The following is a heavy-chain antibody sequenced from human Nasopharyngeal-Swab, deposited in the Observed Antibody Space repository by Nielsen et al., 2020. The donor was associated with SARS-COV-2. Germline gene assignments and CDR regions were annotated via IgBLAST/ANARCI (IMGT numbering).Heavy chain of an antibody. D-gene: IGHD3-10*01. CDR2: FDPEDGET. CDR3: ATEPAMVRGGWFDP. V-gene: IGHV1-24*01. Sequence: VSVKVSCKVSGYTLTELSMHWVRQAPGKGLEWMGGFDPEDGETIYAQKFQGRVTMTEDTSTDTAYMELSSLRSEDTAVYYCATEPAMVRGGWFDPWGQGTLVTVSS. CDR1: GYTLTELS. J-gene: IGHJ5*02.